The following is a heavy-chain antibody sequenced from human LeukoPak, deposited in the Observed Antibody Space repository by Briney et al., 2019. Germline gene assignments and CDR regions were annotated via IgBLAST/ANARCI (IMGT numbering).Heavy chain of an antibody. CDR1: GFTVSTNC. Sequence: GGSLRLSCAASGFTVSTNCMTWVRQAPGKGLEWVSLIYTDGSTYYADSVKGRFTISRDNSKNTLYLQMNSLRAGDTAVYYCARSPHYFYGMDVWGQGTTVTVSS. CDR3: ARSPHYFYGMDV. J-gene: IGHJ6*02. V-gene: IGHV3-66*01. CDR2: IYTDGST.